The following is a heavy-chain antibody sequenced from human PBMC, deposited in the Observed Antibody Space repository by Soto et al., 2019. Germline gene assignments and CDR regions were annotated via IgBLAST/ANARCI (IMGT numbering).Heavy chain of an antibody. V-gene: IGHV2-5*01. CDR3: AHRRTYYYGSVSEFDP. CDR1: GFSLSTSGVG. Sequence: SGPTLVNPTQTLTLTCTFSGFSLSTSGVGVGWIRQPPGKALEWLALIYWNDDKRYSPSLKSRLTITKDTSKNQVVLTMTNMDPVDTATYYCAHRRTYYYGSVSEFDPWGQGTLVTVSS. J-gene: IGHJ5*02. D-gene: IGHD3-10*01. CDR2: IYWNDDK.